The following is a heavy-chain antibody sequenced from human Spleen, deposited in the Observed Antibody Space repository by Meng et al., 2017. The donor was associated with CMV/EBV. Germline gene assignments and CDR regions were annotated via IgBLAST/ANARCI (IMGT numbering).Heavy chain of an antibody. Sequence: QVPLQESGPGLVKPSETLSLTCTVSGGSVSSYYWSWIRQPAGKGLEWIGRIYTSGSTNYNPSLKSRVTMSVDTSKNQFSLKLSSVTAADTAVYYCARETAAVSYNWFDPWGQGTLVTVSS. J-gene: IGHJ5*02. CDR1: GGSVSSYY. CDR3: ARETAAVSYNWFDP. D-gene: IGHD6-13*01. V-gene: IGHV4-4*07. CDR2: IYTSGST.